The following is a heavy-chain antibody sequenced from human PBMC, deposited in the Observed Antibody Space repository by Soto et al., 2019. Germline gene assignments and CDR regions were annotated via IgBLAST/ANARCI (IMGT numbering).Heavy chain of an antibody. CDR1: GFTFTDAW. CDR2: IKSKIDGGTI. D-gene: IGHD1-26*01. Sequence: EVQLVESGGGLVKPGGSLRLSCAASGFTFTDAWMNWVRQAPGKGLEWVGRIKSKIDGGTIDYAAPVKGRFTISRDDSKNTLYLQMNSLKTEDTVVYYCITGEPYTGSYRRFDPWGQGTLFTVYS. CDR3: ITGEPYTGSYRRFDP. J-gene: IGHJ5*02. V-gene: IGHV3-15*01.